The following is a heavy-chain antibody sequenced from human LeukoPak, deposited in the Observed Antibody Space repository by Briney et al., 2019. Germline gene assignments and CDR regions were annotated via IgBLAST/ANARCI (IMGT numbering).Heavy chain of an antibody. CDR2: IYYSGST. Sequence: SETLSLTCTVSGGSISSSRHYWGWISQPPGKGLEWIGSIYYSGSTYYNPSLKSRVTMSVDTSKNEFSLKLSSVTAADTAIFYCAREGTVRWFDPWGQGTLVTVSS. CDR3: AREGTVRWFDP. D-gene: IGHD1-14*01. V-gene: IGHV4-39*07. J-gene: IGHJ5*02. CDR1: GGSISSSRHY.